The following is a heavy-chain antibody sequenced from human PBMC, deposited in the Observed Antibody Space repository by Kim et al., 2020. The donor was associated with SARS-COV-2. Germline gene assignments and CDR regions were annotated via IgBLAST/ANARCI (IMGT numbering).Heavy chain of an antibody. J-gene: IGHJ6*02. V-gene: IGHV1-69*13. CDR3: ASPRGYQLLGIEAYYYYGMDV. Sequence: SVKVSCKASGGTFSSYAISWVRQAPGQGLEWMGGIIPIFGTANYAQKFQGRVTITADESTSTAYMELSSLRSEDTAVYYCASPRGYQLLGIEAYYYYGMDVWGQGTTVTVSS. CDR2: IIPIFGTA. CDR1: GGTFSSYA. D-gene: IGHD2-2*01.